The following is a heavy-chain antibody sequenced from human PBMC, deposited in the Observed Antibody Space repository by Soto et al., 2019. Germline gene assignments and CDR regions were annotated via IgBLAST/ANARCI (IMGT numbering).Heavy chain of an antibody. CDR3: ARDRDHWFDP. CDR1: GFTFSSYA. V-gene: IGHV3-30-3*01. Sequence: PGGSLRLSCAASGFTFSSYAMHWVRQAPGKGLEWVAVISYDGSNKYYADSVKGRFTISRDNSKNTLYLQINSLRAEDTAVYYCARDRDHWFDPWGQGTLVTVSS. CDR2: ISYDGSNK. J-gene: IGHJ5*02.